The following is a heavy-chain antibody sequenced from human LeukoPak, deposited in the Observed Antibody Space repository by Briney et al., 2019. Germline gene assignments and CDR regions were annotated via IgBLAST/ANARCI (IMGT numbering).Heavy chain of an antibody. CDR1: GFTFSSYG. J-gene: IGHJ4*02. V-gene: IGHV3-33*01. D-gene: IGHD3-22*01. CDR3: ARDLPPHYYDSSGAGVFDY. Sequence: PWGSVRLSCAASGFTFSSYGMHWVGQAPGKGLEWVAVIWYDGSNKYYADSVKGRFTISRDNSKNTLYLQMNSLRAEDTAVYYCARDLPPHYYDSSGAGVFDYWGQANLATVSS. CDR2: IWYDGSNK.